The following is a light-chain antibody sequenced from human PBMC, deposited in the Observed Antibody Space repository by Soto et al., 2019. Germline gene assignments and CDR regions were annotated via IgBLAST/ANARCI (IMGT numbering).Light chain of an antibody. J-gene: IGKJ5*01. CDR3: QQSYMDPIT. V-gene: IGKV1-39*01. Sequence: DIQMTQSPSSLSASVGDRVTITCRASQSISRNLNWYQQKQGKAPKLLIYAASSLQSGVPSRFSGSGGGTDFTLSISSVQPEDFATYFCQQSYMDPITFGQGTRLEI. CDR1: QSISRN. CDR2: AAS.